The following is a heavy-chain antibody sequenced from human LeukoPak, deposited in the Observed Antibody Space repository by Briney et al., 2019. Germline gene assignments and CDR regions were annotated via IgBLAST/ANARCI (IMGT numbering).Heavy chain of an antibody. Sequence: TSVKVSCKASGYTFTGYYMHWVRQAPGQGLEWMGRINPNSGGTNYAQKFQGRVTITADESTSTAYMELSSLRSEDTAVYYCARDLGSVGSEAQYYYYGMDVWGQGTTVTVSS. V-gene: IGHV1-2*06. CDR3: ARDLGSVGSEAQYYYYGMDV. CDR1: GYTFTGYY. J-gene: IGHJ6*02. D-gene: IGHD3-10*01. CDR2: INPNSGGT.